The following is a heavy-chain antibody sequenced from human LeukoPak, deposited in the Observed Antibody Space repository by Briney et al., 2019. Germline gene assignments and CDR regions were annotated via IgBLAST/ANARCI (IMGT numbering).Heavy chain of an antibody. J-gene: IGHJ4*02. CDR3: ATARRMSASGTGPFDC. Sequence: SETLSLTCTVSGGSISSYYWSWIRQPPGKGLEWIGYIYYSGSTNYNPSLKSRVTISVDTSKSEFSLRLTSITPADTAVYYCATARRMSASGTGPFDCWGQGTLVAVSS. CDR2: IYYSGST. CDR1: GGSISSYY. V-gene: IGHV4-59*12. D-gene: IGHD6-13*01.